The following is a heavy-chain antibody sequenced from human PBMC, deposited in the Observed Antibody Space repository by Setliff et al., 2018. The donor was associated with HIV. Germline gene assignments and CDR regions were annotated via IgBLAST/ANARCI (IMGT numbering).Heavy chain of an antibody. J-gene: IGHJ4*02. V-gene: IGHV4-34*01. CDR3: ARGDPFTDFDS. CDR2: INHSGST. CDR1: GGSFSGYN. Sequence: SETLSLTCAVYGGSFSGYNWSWIRQPPGKGLEWIGEINHSGSTNYNPSLKTRVTISVDTSKNQFSLKLSSVTAADTAVYFCARGDPFTDFDSWGQGTLVTVSS. D-gene: IGHD2-8*02.